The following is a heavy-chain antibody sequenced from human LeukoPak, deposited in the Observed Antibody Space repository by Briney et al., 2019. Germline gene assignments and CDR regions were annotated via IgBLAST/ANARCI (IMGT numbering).Heavy chain of an antibody. CDR2: ISGSGGST. CDR3: SRSLNY. CDR1: GFTFSSYA. V-gene: IGHV3-23*01. J-gene: IGHJ4*02. Sequence: GGSLRLSCAASGFTFSSYAMSWVRQAPGKGLEWVSAISGSGGSTYYADSVKGRFTISRDNVKSSLYLQLDSLRVEDTAIYYCSRSLNYWGQGTLVTVSS.